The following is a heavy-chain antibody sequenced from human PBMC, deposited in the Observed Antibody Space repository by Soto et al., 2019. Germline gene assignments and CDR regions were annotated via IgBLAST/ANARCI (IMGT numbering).Heavy chain of an antibody. CDR3: ARDPEKGLAPLGGMDV. CDR1: GGTFSSYA. D-gene: IGHD6-6*01. V-gene: IGHV1-69*01. Sequence: AASVRFSCEASGGTFSSYAISWVRQAPGQGLEWMGGIIPIFGTANYAQKFQGRVTITADESTSTAYMELSSLRSEDTAVYYCARDPEKGLAPLGGMDVWGQGTTVTVSS. CDR2: IIPIFGTA. J-gene: IGHJ6*02.